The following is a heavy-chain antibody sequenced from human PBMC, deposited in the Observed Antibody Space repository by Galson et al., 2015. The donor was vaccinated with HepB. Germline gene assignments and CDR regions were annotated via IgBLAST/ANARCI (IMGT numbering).Heavy chain of an antibody. CDR2: ISAYNGNT. CDR3: ARSLGYCSSTSCHSPFDY. CDR1: GYTFTSYG. Sequence: SVKVSCKASGYTFTSYGISWVRQAPGQGLEWMGWISAYNGNTNYAQKLQGRVTMTTDTSTSTAYMELRSLRSDDTAVYYCARSLGYCSSTSCHSPFDYWGQGTLVTVSS. V-gene: IGHV1-18*01. J-gene: IGHJ4*02. D-gene: IGHD2-2*01.